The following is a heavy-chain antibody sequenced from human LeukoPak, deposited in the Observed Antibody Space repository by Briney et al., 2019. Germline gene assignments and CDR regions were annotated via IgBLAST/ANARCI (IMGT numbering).Heavy chain of an antibody. CDR1: GFTSSTYT. D-gene: IGHD6-6*01. J-gene: IGHJ4*02. CDR2: ISSSSSYI. Sequence: GGSLRLSCDVSGFTSSTYTMNWVRQPPPKGLEWVSSISSSSSYIYYEASVKGRFTLSRDNAKNSLYLQMNSLRAEDTSVYYCASDLRGQVEYSSSWEYYFDYWGQGTLVTVSS. V-gene: IGHV3-21*01. CDR3: ASDLRGQVEYSSSWEYYFDY.